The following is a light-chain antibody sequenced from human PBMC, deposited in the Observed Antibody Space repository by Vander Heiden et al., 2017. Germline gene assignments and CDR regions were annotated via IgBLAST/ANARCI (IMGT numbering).Light chain of an antibody. V-gene: IGLV3-1*01. CDR2: QDS. CDR1: KLGDKY. CDR3: QAWDSSTFYV. J-gene: IGLJ1*01. Sequence: SYELTQPPSVSVSPGQTASITCSGEKLGDKYACWYQQKTGQAPVLVIYQDSKRPSGIPERFSGSNSGNTATLTISGTQAMDEADYYCQAWDSSTFYVFGTGTKVTVL.